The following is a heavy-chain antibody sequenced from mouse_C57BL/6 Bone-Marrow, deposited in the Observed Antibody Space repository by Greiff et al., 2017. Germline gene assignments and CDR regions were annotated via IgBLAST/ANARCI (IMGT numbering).Heavy chain of an antibody. V-gene: IGHV10-1*01. CDR2: IRSKSNNYAT. D-gene: IGHD2-1*01. CDR3: VRQIYYGTYDGYVKV. Sequence: DVTLVESGGGLVQPKGSLNLPCAAPGFSFNTYSMNWVRQAPGKGLEWVARIRSKSNNYATYYADSLKDRFPISRDDSESMIYQQMNNLKTEDTAMYYYVRQIYYGTYDGYVKVWGTGTTVTVAS. CDR1: GFSFNTYS. J-gene: IGHJ1*03.